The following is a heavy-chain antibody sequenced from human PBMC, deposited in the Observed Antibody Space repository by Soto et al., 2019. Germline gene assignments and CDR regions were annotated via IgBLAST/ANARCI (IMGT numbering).Heavy chain of an antibody. J-gene: IGHJ6*02. Sequence: SLRLSCAASGFTFSSYSMNWVRQAPGKGLEWVSSISSSSSYIYYADSVKGRFTISRDNAKNSPYLQMNSLRAEDTAVYYCARDQMGFLMGGGYYYYGIDVRAQRTTVTGSS. CDR2: ISSSSSYI. D-gene: IGHD2-8*01. CDR3: ARDQMGFLMGGGYYYYGIDV. V-gene: IGHV3-21*01. CDR1: GFTFSSYS.